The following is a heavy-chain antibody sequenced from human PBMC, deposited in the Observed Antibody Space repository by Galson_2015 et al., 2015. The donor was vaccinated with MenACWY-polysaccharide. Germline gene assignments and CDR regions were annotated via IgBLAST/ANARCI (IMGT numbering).Heavy chain of an antibody. D-gene: IGHD4-23*01. J-gene: IGHJ6*02. CDR1: GFSLSTSGMC. CDR2: IDWDDYR. CDR3: ARTSRGGTVVYGMDV. Sequence: PALVKPTQTLTLTCTFSGFSLSTSGMCVTWIRQPPGKALEWLALIDWDDYRYYSTSLKTRLTISKDTYQNQVVLTMTKVDPVDTATYYCARTSRGGTVVYGMDVWGQGTTVTVS. V-gene: IGHV2-70*01.